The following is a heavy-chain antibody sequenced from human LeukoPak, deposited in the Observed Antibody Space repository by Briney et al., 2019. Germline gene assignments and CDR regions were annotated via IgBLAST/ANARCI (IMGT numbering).Heavy chain of an antibody. D-gene: IGHD6-25*01. CDR3: ARDLAAAQNAFDI. V-gene: IGHV5-51*01. CDR2: IYPGDSDT. Sequence: GKSLKISCVGSGYSFATRWIGWVRQMPGKGLEWMGIIYPGDSDTRYSPSFQGQVTISADKSVSTAYLQWTTLKASDTAMYYCARDLAAAQNAFDIWGQGTMVTVSS. CDR1: GYSFATRW. J-gene: IGHJ3*02.